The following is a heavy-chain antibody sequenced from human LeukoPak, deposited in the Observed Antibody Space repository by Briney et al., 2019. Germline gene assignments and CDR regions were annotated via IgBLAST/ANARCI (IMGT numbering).Heavy chain of an antibody. V-gene: IGHV3-30*04. D-gene: IGHD2-2*01. CDR1: GFTFSSYA. J-gene: IGHJ6*04. CDR2: ISYDGSNK. Sequence: GGSLRLSCAASGFTFSSYAIHWVRQAPGKGLEWVAVISYDGSNKYYADSVKGRFTISRDNSKNTLYLQMNSLRAEDTAVYYCARARSKGCSSTSCYASSYYYYGMDVWGKGTTVTVSS. CDR3: ARARSKGCSSTSCYASSYYYYGMDV.